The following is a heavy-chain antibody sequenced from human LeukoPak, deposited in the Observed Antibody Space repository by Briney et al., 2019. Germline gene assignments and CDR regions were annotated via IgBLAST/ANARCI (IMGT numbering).Heavy chain of an antibody. CDR1: GITFSSYW. V-gene: IGHV3-74*01. CDR2: INSDGSTT. CDR3: ASGVTTGY. J-gene: IGHJ4*02. D-gene: IGHD1-26*01. Sequence: QPGGSLRLSCAASGITFSSYWMHWVRQAPGKGLVWVSLINSDGSTTSYADSVKGRFTISRDNAKNTLYLQMNSLRAEDTAVYYCASGVTTGYWGQGTLVTVSS.